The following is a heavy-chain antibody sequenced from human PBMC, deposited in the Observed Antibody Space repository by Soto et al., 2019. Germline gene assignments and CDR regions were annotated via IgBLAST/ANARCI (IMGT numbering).Heavy chain of an antibody. Sequence: EVQLLESGGGLVQPGGSLRLSCAASGFTFSNFALSWVRQAPGKGPQWVSSILSGGGATFYADSVKGRFTISRDNSKNTLYLQMSSLRADDTAVYHCAKDHSISPEGVWGFDFWGRGTLVTVSS. J-gene: IGHJ4*02. D-gene: IGHD6-13*01. CDR1: GFTFSNFA. CDR2: ILSGGGAT. V-gene: IGHV3-23*01. CDR3: AKDHSISPEGVWGFDF.